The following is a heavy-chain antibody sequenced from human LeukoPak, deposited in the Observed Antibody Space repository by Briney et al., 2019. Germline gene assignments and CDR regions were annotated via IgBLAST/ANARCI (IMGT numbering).Heavy chain of an antibody. J-gene: IGHJ4*02. CDR1: GYTFTSYG. CDR3: ARDTNYYDSRVFDY. V-gene: IGHV1-18*01. Sequence: ASVKVSFTASGYTFTSYGISWVRQAPGQGLEWMGWISAYNGNTNYAQKLQGRVTMTTDTSTSTAYMELRSLRSDDTAVYYCARDTNYYDSRVFDYWGQGTLVTVSS. CDR2: ISAYNGNT. D-gene: IGHD3-22*01.